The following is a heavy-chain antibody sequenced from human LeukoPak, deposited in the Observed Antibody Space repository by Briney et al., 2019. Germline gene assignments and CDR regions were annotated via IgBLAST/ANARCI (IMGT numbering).Heavy chain of an antibody. CDR3: AKRVEWLLKPFDY. J-gene: IGHJ4*02. V-gene: IGHV3-9*01. CDR1: GFTFDDYA. Sequence: PGGSLRLSCAASGFTFDDYAMHWVRQAPGKGLEWVSGISWNSGSIGYADSVKGRFTISRDNSKNTLYLQMNSLRAEDTAVYYCAKRVEWLLKPFDYWGQGTLVTVSS. CDR2: ISWNSGSI. D-gene: IGHD3-3*01.